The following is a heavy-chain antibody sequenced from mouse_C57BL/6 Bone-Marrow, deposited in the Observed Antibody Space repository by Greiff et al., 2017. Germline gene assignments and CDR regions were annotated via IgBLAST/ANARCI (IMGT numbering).Heavy chain of an antibody. Sequence: QVQLQQSGAELVRPGASVQLSCKASGYTFTDCYINWVKQRPGQGLEWLARIYPGSGNTYYNEKFKGKATLTAEKSSSNVYMQLSSLTSADSAVYFCARKGWLLPLDYWGQGTTLTVSS. CDR3: ARKGWLLPLDY. J-gene: IGHJ2*01. D-gene: IGHD2-3*01. V-gene: IGHV1-76*01. CDR1: GYTFTDCY. CDR2: IYPGSGNT.